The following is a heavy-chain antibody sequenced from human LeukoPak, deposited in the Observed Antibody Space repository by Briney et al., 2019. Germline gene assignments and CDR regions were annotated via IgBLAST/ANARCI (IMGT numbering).Heavy chain of an antibody. CDR1: GYSISSGYY. J-gene: IGHJ5*02. D-gene: IGHD6-13*01. Sequence: SETLSLTCTVSGYSISSGYYWGWIRQPPGKGLEWIGSIYHSGSTYYNPSLKSRVTISVDTSKNQFSLKLSSVTAADTAVYYCARESGSSWGYNWFDPWGQGTLVTVSS. V-gene: IGHV4-38-2*02. CDR3: ARESGSSWGYNWFDP. CDR2: IYHSGST.